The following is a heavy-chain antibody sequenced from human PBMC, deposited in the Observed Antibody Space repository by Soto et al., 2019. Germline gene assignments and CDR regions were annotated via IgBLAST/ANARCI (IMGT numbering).Heavy chain of an antibody. D-gene: IGHD3-3*01. CDR2: IFSSGST. J-gene: IGHJ6*02. Sequence: WETLSLTCTVSGGSISRYYWSWIRQAPGRGLEWIGNIFSSGSTNYNPSLKSRVAISVDTSKNQVSLKLNAVTTADTAVYYCAREYYDFWSVTYSYYGLDVWGQGTTVT. V-gene: IGHV4-59*01. CDR3: AREYYDFWSVTYSYYGLDV. CDR1: GGSISRYY.